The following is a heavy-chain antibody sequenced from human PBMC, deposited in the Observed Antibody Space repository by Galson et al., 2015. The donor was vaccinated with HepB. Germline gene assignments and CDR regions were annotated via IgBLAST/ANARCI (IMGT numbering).Heavy chain of an antibody. J-gene: IGHJ6*02. Sequence: SLRLSCAASGFTFSSYWMHWVRQAPGKGLVWVSRINSDGSSTSYADSVKGRFTISRDNAKNTLYLQMYSLRAEDTAVYYCAARLLHSGGMDVWGQGTTVTVSS. D-gene: IGHD3-10*01. CDR2: INSDGSST. CDR3: AARLLHSGGMDV. V-gene: IGHV3-74*01. CDR1: GFTFSSYW.